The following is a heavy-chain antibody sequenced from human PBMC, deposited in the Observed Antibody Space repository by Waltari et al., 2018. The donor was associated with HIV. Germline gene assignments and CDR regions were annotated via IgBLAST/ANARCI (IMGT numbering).Heavy chain of an antibody. CDR3: ARDRGDDTSPHWVY. J-gene: IGHJ4*02. V-gene: IGHV3-7*01. D-gene: IGHD7-27*01. CDR1: GFSFRN. Sequence: EVQLVESGGGLVQPGESLRLSCEASGFSFRNNMNQDGSEKYYVGSVKGRFTISRDNGKNSLYLQMNSLRAEDTAVYYCARDRGDDTSPHWVYWGQGVLVGVSS. CDR2: MNQDGSEK.